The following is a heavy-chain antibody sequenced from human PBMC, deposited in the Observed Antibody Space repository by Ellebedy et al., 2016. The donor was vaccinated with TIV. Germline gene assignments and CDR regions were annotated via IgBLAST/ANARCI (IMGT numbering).Heavy chain of an antibody. CDR1: GFTVSSNY. Sequence: GESLKISCVASGFTVSSNYVSWVRQTPGQGLEWVANRKQDGSEKYYVDSVKGRFTISRDNAKNSLYLQMNSLRSEDTAVYYCATDRVVATTAFYYYYGMDVWGQGTTVTVSS. CDR2: RKQDGSEK. V-gene: IGHV3-7*03. J-gene: IGHJ6*02. CDR3: ATDRVVATTAFYYYYGMDV. D-gene: IGHD5-12*01.